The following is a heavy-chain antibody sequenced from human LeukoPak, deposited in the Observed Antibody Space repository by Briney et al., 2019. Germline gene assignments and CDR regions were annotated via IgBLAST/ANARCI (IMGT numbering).Heavy chain of an antibody. D-gene: IGHD5/OR15-5a*01. CDR2: FDPEEGER. CDR3: ATFCVYDLLECFDY. Sequence: ASVKVSCKVSGDNLSELTVHWVRQVPGKGVEWIGGFDPEEGERLYAQKFEGRVTMTEDTFTDTAYMQLTSLRSEDTAVYYCATFCVYDLLECFDYWGQGTLVTVSS. J-gene: IGHJ4*02. CDR1: GDNLSELT. V-gene: IGHV1-24*01.